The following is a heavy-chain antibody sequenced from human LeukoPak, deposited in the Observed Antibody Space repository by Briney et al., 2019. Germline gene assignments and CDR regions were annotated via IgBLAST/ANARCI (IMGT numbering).Heavy chain of an antibody. D-gene: IGHD3-22*01. CDR1: GGTFSSYA. J-gene: IGHJ4*02. V-gene: IGHV1-69*04. CDR3: ASTSIGTYYYDSSGYYYY. CDR2: IIPILGIA. Sequence: GASVKVSCKASGGTFSSYAISWVRQAPGQGLEWMGRIIPILGIANYAQKFQGRVTITADKSTSTAYMELSSLRSEDTAVYYCASTSIGTYYYDSSGYYYYWGQGTLVTVSS.